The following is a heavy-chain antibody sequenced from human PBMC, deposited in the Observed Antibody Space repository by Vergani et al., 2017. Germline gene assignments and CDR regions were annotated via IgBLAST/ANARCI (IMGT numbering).Heavy chain of an antibody. Sequence: QVQLVESGGGVVQPGRSLRLSCAASGFTFSSYAMHWVRQAPGKGLEWVAVISYDGSNKYYADSVKGRFTISRDNSKNTLYLQMNSLRAEDTAVYYCARTQRIAARPGIDYWGQGTLVTVSS. J-gene: IGHJ4*02. CDR2: ISYDGSNK. CDR1: GFTFSSYA. V-gene: IGHV3-30-3*01. CDR3: ARTQRIAARPGIDY. D-gene: IGHD6-6*01.